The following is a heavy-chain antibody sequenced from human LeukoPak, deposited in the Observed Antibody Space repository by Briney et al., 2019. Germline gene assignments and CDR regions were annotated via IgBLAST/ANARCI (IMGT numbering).Heavy chain of an antibody. D-gene: IGHD1-26*01. CDR2: ISTSGTTE. CDR3: ARGEQLNYFAY. J-gene: IGHJ4*02. Sequence: PGGSLRLSCAASGFTFSSYEMSWVRQAPGKGLEWVSYISTSGTTEKYADSVKGRFTFSRDNAKNSLYLQMYSLRAEDTAVYYCARGEQLNYFAYWGQGALVTVSS. V-gene: IGHV3-48*03. CDR1: GFTFSSYE.